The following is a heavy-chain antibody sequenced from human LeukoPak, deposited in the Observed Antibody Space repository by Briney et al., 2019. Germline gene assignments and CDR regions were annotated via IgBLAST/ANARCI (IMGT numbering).Heavy chain of an antibody. J-gene: IGHJ4*02. D-gene: IGHD3-9*01. CDR3: AREARKELGYFDWLLYPFPPTY. V-gene: IGHV1-46*01. CDR2: INPSGGST. CDR1: GYTFTSYY. Sequence: ASVKVSCKASGYTFTSYYMHWVRQAPGQGLERMGIINPSGGSTSYAQKFQGRVTITADKSTSTAYMELSSLRSEDTAVYYCAREARKELGYFDWLLYPFPPTYWGQGTLVTVSS.